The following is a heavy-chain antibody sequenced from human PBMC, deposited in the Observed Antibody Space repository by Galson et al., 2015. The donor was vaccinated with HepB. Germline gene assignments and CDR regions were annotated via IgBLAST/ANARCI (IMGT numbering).Heavy chain of an antibody. D-gene: IGHD2-21*02. CDR2: ISGSGGST. CDR3: AKTYPNCGGDCYSFIWDDI. J-gene: IGHJ3*02. Sequence: SLRLSCAASGFTFSSYAMSWVRQAPGKGLEWVSAISGSGGSTYYADSVKGRFTISRDNSKNTLYLQMNSLRAEDTAVYYCAKTYPNCGGDCYSFIWDDIWGLGTMVTVSS. V-gene: IGHV3-23*01. CDR1: GFTFSSYA.